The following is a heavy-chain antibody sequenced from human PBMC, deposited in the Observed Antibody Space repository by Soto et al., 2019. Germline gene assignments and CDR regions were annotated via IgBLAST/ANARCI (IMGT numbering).Heavy chain of an antibody. CDR3: ASFTVTRSWFDP. V-gene: IGHV3-30-3*01. CDR2: ISYDGSNK. D-gene: IGHD4-17*01. CDR1: GFTFSSYA. J-gene: IGHJ5*02. Sequence: QVQLVESGGGVVQPGRSLRLSCAASGFTFSSYAMHWVRQAPGKGLEWVAVISYDGSNKYYADSVKGRFTISRDNSKNTLYLQMNSLRAEDTAVYYCASFTVTRSWFDPWGQGTLVTVSS.